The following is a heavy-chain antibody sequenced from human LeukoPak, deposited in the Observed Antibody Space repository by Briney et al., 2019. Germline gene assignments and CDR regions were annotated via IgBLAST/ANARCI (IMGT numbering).Heavy chain of an antibody. CDR1: GGSFSGYY. J-gene: IGHJ6*03. V-gene: IGHV4-34*01. D-gene: IGHD4-17*01. Sequence: SETLSLTCAVYGGSFSGYYWSWIRQPPGKGLEWIGEINHSGSTNYNPSLKSRVTMSVDTSKNQFSLKLSSVTAADTAVYYCARGISNYGDYYYYYYYMDVWGKGTTVTVSS. CDR3: ARGISNYGDYYYYYYYMDV. CDR2: INHSGST.